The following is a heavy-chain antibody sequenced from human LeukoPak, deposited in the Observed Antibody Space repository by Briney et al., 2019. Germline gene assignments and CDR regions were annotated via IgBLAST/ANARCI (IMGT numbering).Heavy chain of an antibody. CDR1: GGSISSYY. D-gene: IGHD2-21*02. CDR2: IYYSGST. V-gene: IGHV4-59*01. CDR3: AGSQVTRTRNYWYFDL. J-gene: IGHJ2*01. Sequence: SETLSLTCTVSGGSISSYYWSWIRQPPGKGLEWIGYIYYSGSTNYNPSLKSRVTISVDTSKNQFSLKLSSVTAADTAVYYCAGSQVTRTRNYWYFDLWGRGTLVTVSS.